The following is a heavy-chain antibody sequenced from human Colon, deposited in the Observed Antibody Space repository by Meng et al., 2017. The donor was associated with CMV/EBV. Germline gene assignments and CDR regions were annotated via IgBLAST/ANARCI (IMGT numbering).Heavy chain of an antibody. D-gene: IGHD6-6*01. V-gene: IGHV2-5*02. CDR1: EFSLSTSGVG. CDR2: IYWDDDK. CDR3: AHRMGRIAARVFDY. Sequence: TLKSSGPPLLNPTQTPTLTCTFSEFSLSTSGVGVGWIRQPPGKALEWLALIYWDDDKRYSPSLKSRLTITKDTSKHQVVLTMTNMDPVDTATYYCAHRMGRIAARVFDYWGQGTLVTVSS. J-gene: IGHJ4*02.